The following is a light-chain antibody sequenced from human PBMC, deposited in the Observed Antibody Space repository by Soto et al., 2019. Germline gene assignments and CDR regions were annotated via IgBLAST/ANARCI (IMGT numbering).Light chain of an antibody. Sequence: EIVLTQSKGTLSLSPVERATPSCRASQSVSSSYLAWYQQKPGQAPRLLIYGASSRATGIPDRFSGSGSGTDFTLTISRLEPEDFAVYYCQQYGSLWTFGQGTKVDI. CDR3: QQYGSLWT. J-gene: IGKJ1*01. V-gene: IGKV3-20*01. CDR2: GAS. CDR1: QSVSSSY.